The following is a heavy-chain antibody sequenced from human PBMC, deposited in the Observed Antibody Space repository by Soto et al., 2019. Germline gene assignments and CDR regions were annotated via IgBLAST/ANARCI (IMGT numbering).Heavy chain of an antibody. V-gene: IGHV3-30-3*01. CDR3: ARAITSSGWYEAYYFDY. CDR1: GFTFSSYA. D-gene: IGHD6-19*01. CDR2: ISYDGSNK. Sequence: GGSLRLSCAASGFTFSSYAMHWVRQAPGKGLEWVAVISYDGSNKYYADSVKGRFTISRDNSKNTLYLQMNSLRAEDTAVYYCARAITSSGWYEAYYFDYWGQGTLVTVSS. J-gene: IGHJ4*02.